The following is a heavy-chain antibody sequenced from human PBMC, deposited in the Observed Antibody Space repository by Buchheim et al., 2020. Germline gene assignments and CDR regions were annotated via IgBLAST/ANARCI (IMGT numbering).Heavy chain of an antibody. V-gene: IGHV3-30-3*01. CDR3: AREDSYYYYGMDV. Sequence: QVQLVESGGGVVQPGRSLRLSCAASGFTFSSYAMHWVRQAPGKGLEWVAVISYDGSNKYYADSVKGRFTISREHSKNTLYLQMNSLRAEDTAVYYCAREDSYYYYGMDVWGQGTT. CDR2: ISYDGSNK. J-gene: IGHJ6*02. CDR1: GFTFSSYA. D-gene: IGHD3-22*01.